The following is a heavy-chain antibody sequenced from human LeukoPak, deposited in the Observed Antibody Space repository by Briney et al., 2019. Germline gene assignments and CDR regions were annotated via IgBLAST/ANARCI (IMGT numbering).Heavy chain of an antibody. CDR2: INPNTGAT. Sequence: ASVKVSCKPSGYTFTGYYLHWVRQAPGQGLEWMGWINPNTGATIYAEKFQCRVTMTRATSIDTAYMEMRSLRSDDTAVYYCARDRVGSGWPRPWYFEFWGQGTLITVSS. J-gene: IGHJ4*02. D-gene: IGHD6-19*01. V-gene: IGHV1-2*02. CDR1: GYTFTGYY. CDR3: ARDRVGSGWPRPWYFEF.